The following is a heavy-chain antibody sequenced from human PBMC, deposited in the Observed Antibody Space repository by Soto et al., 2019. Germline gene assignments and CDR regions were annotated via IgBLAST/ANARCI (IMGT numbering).Heavy chain of an antibody. J-gene: IGHJ4*02. CDR1: ADTFTGYY. CDR2: INPNGGST. CDR3: ARDDAAAGHPDFDY. V-gene: IGHV1-46*01. D-gene: IGHD6-13*01. Sequence: ASVKVSCKAPADTFTGYYIHWVRQAPGHGLEWMGIINPNGGSTRFAQTFQGRITMTTDTSTSTVYMELRSLRSEDTAVYYCARDDAAAGHPDFDYWGQGTLVTVSS.